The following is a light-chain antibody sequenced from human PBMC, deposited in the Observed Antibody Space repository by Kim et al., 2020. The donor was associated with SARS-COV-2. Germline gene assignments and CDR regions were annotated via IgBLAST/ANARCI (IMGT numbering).Light chain of an antibody. CDR3: HQHNTYM. CDR2: DAL. J-gene: IGKJ1*01. Sequence: GDSVTISCRASPSIHSWFAGYRQKPGKAPKHLIYDALGLERGVPASVSGSGSGAAFTLTTSSLSRDDFATSYCHQHNTYMFGQGTKVDI. V-gene: IGKV1-5*01. CDR1: PSIHSW.